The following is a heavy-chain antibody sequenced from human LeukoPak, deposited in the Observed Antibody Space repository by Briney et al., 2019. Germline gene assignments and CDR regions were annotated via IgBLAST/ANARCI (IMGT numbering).Heavy chain of an antibody. J-gene: IGHJ4*02. Sequence: PGGSLRLSCTASGFTFGDYAMSWVRQAPGKGLEWVGFIRSKAYGGTTEYAASVKGRFTISRDDSKSIAYLQMNSLKTEDTAVYYCTRDSSERPWYNWNYGLYYFDYWGQGTLVTVSS. D-gene: IGHD1-7*01. CDR2: IRSKAYGGTT. CDR3: TRDSSERPWYNWNYGLYYFDY. CDR1: GFTFGDYA. V-gene: IGHV3-49*04.